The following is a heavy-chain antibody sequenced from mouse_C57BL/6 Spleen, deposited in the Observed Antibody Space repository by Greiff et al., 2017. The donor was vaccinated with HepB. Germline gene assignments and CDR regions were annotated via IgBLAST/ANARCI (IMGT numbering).Heavy chain of an antibody. CDR2: IFPGSGST. Sequence: QVHVKQSGPELVKPGASVKISCKASGYTFTDYYINWVKQRPGQGLEWIGWIFPGSGSTYYNEKFKGKATLTVDKSSSTAYMLLSSLTSEDSAVYFCARRVVTTGFDYWGQGTTLTVSS. CDR1: GYTFTDYY. D-gene: IGHD2-2*01. V-gene: IGHV1-75*01. CDR3: ARRVVTTGFDY. J-gene: IGHJ2*01.